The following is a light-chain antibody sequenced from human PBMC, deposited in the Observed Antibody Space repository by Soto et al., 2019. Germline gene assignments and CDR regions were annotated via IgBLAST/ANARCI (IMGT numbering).Light chain of an antibody. J-gene: IGLJ1*01. CDR1: NRDVGAYSY. CDR3: SSYTAFTTYV. V-gene: IGLV2-14*03. Sequence: QSALTQPASVYGSPGQSITISCTGTNRDVGAYSYVSWYQQYPGKAPKLLMYDVGARPLGISDRFSGSKSGNKASLTISGLQAEDEADYYCSSYTAFTTYVFGSGTKLTVL. CDR2: DVG.